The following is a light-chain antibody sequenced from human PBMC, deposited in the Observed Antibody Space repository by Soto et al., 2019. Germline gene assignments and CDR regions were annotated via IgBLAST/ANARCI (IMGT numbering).Light chain of an antibody. CDR3: QQYYSYPLT. Sequence: AIRMTQSPSSLSASTGDRVTITCRASQGISSYLAWYQQKPGKAPKLLIYAASTLQSGVPSRFSGSGSGTDFTHAISCLQSEDFATYYWQQYYSYPLTVGGGTKVEIK. J-gene: IGKJ4*01. V-gene: IGKV1-8*01. CDR1: QGISSY. CDR2: AAS.